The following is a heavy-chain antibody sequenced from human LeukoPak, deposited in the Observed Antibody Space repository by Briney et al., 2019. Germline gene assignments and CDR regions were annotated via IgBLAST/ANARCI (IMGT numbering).Heavy chain of an antibody. CDR1: GVSISNGGYY. V-gene: IGHV4-30-2*01. Sequence: KPSETLSLTCTVSGVSISNGGYYWSWFRQPPGKGLEWIGYIYHTGSTYSSPSLKSRVTMSVDKSTNQFSLKLTSVTAADTAVYYCARDVPKEVPTLGDYYYYMDVWGKGTRVTVSS. CDR2: IYHTGST. D-gene: IGHD3-3*01. J-gene: IGHJ6*03. CDR3: ARDVPKEVPTLGDYYYYMDV.